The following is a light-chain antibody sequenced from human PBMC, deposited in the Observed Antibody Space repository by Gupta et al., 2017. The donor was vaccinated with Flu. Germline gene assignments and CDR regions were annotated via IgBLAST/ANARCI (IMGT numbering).Light chain of an antibody. CDR3: CAYAGNYTI. Sequence: QSALTQPRSVSGSPGQSVTISCTGTSSDVGGYDYVSWYQHHPGNAPNLMIYDVKKRPAGAPGRFSASKSGTTASLTMSGRQAEDEDDYHCCAYAGNYTIFGGGTNLTVL. J-gene: IGLJ2*01. CDR2: DVK. CDR1: SSDVGGYDY. V-gene: IGLV2-11*01.